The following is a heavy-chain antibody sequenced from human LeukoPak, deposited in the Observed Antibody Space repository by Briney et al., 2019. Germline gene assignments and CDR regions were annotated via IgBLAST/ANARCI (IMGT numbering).Heavy chain of an antibody. J-gene: IGHJ3*02. CDR3: AREFNIAVAGIYTGFDI. Sequence: GESLRLSCAASEFTFSTYWMSWVRQAPGKGLEWVANIKEDGSEKRYVGSVKGRFTISRDNAKNSLYLQMNSLRADDTAVYYCAREFNIAVAGIYTGFDIWGQRTMVTVSS. V-gene: IGHV3-7*03. D-gene: IGHD6-19*01. CDR2: IKEDGSEK. CDR1: EFTFSTYW.